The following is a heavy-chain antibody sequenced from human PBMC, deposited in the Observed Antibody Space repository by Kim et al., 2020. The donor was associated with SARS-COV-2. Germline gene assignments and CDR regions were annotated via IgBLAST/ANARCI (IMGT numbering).Heavy chain of an antibody. V-gene: IGHV3-30*18. D-gene: IGHD1-1*01. CDR3: AQDGVAGTTDY. CDR1: GFTFSSYG. Sequence: GGSLRLSCAASGFTFSSYGMHWVRQAPGKGLEWVAVISYDGSNEYYADSVKGRFTISRDNSKNTLYLQMNSLRAEDTAVYYCAQDGVAGTTDYWGQGTLVTVSS. J-gene: IGHJ4*02. CDR2: ISYDGSNE.